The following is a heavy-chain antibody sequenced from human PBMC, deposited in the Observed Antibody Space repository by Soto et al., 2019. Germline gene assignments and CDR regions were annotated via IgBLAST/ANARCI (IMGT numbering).Heavy chain of an antibody. V-gene: IGHV3-74*01. CDR1: GFTFSSYW. Sequence: GGSLRLSCAASGFTFSSYWMHWVRQAPGKGLVWVSRINGDGRTTSYADSVKGRFTISRDNAKNTVYLQMNSLRAEDTAVYYCARGGGVSSVWFIDYWGQGTLVTVSS. CDR2: INGDGRTT. CDR3: ARGGGVSSVWFIDY. D-gene: IGHD6-19*01. J-gene: IGHJ4*02.